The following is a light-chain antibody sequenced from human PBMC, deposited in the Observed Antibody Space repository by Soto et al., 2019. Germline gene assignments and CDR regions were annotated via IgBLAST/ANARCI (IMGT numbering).Light chain of an antibody. J-gene: IGKJ5*01. CDR2: GAS. CDR3: QQYNDWPLT. Sequence: EIVMTQSPATLSVSPGERATLSCRASQSVSSNLAWYQQKPGQAPRLLVYGASTRATGFPVRFSGSGSVTEFTLTISSLQSEDFAVYYCQQYNDWPLTFGQGTRLEIK. V-gene: IGKV3-15*01. CDR1: QSVSSN.